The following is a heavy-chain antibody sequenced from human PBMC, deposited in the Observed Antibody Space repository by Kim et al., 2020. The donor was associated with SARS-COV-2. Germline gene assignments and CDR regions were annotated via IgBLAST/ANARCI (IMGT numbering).Heavy chain of an antibody. V-gene: IGHV3-7*05. CDR2: MNQNGSVK. Sequence: GGSLRLSCVASGLTFSNYWMNWVRQAPGKGLEWVANMNQNGSVKRYVDSVKGRFTISRDNAKNSLYLEMKPLGAEDTALYYCTTGTTYWGQGIRVTVSS. J-gene: IGHJ4*02. CDR3: TTGTTY. CDR1: GLTFSNYW.